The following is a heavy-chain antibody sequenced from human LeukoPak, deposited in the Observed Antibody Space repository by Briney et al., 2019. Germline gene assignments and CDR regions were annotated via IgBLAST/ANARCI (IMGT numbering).Heavy chain of an antibody. V-gene: IGHV4-38-2*01. D-gene: IGHD3-16*01. CDR2: IYHSGSA. Sequence: PSETLSLTCVVSTYSISNGYYWGWIRQPTGKGLEWIGSIYHSGSADYNPSLTSRVTISVDTSNNQFSLRLTSVTAADTTVYYCARNWATDYHYDYWGQGTLVTVSS. J-gene: IGHJ4*02. CDR1: TYSISNGYY. CDR3: ARNWATDYHYDY.